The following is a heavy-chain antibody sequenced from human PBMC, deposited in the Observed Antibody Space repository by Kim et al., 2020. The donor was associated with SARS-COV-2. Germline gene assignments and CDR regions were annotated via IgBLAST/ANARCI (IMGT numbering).Heavy chain of an antibody. J-gene: IGHJ4*02. CDR3: ARDPEVIAAAGTFDY. V-gene: IGHV6-1*01. Sequence: VSVKSRIPINPDTSKNQFSLQLNSVTPEDTAVYYCARDPEVIAAAGTFDYWGQGTLVTVSS. D-gene: IGHD6-13*01.